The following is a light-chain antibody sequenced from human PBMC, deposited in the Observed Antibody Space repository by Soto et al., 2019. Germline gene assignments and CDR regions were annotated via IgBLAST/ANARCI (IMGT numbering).Light chain of an antibody. V-gene: IGLV2-14*02. CDR1: SSDVVNDLL. Sequence: QSVLTQPASVSGSPGQSITISCTGTSSDVVNDLLVSWYQQQPGKAPKLMIYEGTKRPAGVSDRFSGSKSGNTASLTISGLQAEDEADYYCSSYTSSSTPVVFGGGTKLTVL. CDR2: EGT. CDR3: SSYTSSSTPVV. J-gene: IGLJ2*01.